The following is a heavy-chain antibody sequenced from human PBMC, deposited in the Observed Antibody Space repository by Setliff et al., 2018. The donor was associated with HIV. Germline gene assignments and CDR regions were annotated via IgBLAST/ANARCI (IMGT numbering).Heavy chain of an antibody. CDR1: GYTFTSYD. CDR2: MNPNSGNT. D-gene: IGHD6-13*01. CDR3: ARDQGIAAAGSVY. V-gene: IGHV1-8*03. J-gene: IGHJ4*02. Sequence: ASVKVSCKASGYTFTSYDIHWLRQATGQGLEWMGWMNPNSGNTGYAQKFQGRVTITRKTSISTAFMELSSLRSEDTAVYYCARDQGIAAAGSVYWGQGTLVTVS.